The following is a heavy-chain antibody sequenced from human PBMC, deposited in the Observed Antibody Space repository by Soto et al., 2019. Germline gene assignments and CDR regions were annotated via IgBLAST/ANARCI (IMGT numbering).Heavy chain of an antibody. J-gene: IGHJ6*04. CDR2: ISVSVIMR. V-gene: IGHV3-48*03. CDR3: ENERLNGTV. D-gene: IGHD3-16*01. CDR1: GFTCVSNE. Sequence: VGSLRLACAPSGFTCVSNEVNLVLQAPVNGLEWVSYISVSVIMRFYADAVRGLFTISRDNTKKMLYLQMNSLRVEDTALYYCENERLNGTVWGKGNTVTVSS.